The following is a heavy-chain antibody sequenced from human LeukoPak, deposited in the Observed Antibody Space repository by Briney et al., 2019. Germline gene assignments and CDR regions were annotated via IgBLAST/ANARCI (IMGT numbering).Heavy chain of an antibody. J-gene: IGHJ4*02. CDR3: AKALYDSGAYSFDY. CDR2: ISGTDGTT. D-gene: IGHD3-22*01. V-gene: IGHV3-23*01. Sequence: PGGPLRVSCAASGFTFSSYAMTWVRQAPGEGLEWVSAISGTDGTTYYADSVKGRFTISRDNSKNTLYLQMNSLRAEDTALYYCAKALYDSGAYSFDYWGQGTLVTVSS. CDR1: GFTFSSYA.